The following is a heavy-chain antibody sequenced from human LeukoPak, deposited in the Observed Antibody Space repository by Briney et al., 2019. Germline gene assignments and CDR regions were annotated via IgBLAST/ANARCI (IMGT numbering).Heavy chain of an antibody. D-gene: IGHD6-19*01. CDR2: IDASGGST. J-gene: IGHJ5*02. CDR1: GFTFSSYA. Sequence: GSLRLSCAASGFTFSSYAMSWVRQAPGKGLEWVSSIDASGGSTYYADSVKGRFTISRDNSKNTFYLQMNSLRADDTAVYYCAKGSGSGWYGWFAPWGQGTLVTVSS. CDR3: AKGSGSGWYGWFAP. V-gene: IGHV3-23*01.